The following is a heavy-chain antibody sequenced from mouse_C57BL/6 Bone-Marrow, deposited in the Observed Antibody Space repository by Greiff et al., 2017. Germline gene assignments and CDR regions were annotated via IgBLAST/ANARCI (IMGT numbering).Heavy chain of an antibody. V-gene: IGHV1-55*01. CDR1: GYTFTSYW. D-gene: IGHD1-1*01. J-gene: IGHJ3*01. Sequence: QVQLQQPGAELVKPGASVKMSCKASGYTFTSYWITWVKQRPGQGLEWIGDIYPGSGSTNYNEKFKSKATLTVDTSSSTAYMQLSSLTSEDSAVYDCARCYGSSSWFAYWGQGTLVTVSA. CDR2: IYPGSGST. CDR3: ARCYGSSSWFAY.